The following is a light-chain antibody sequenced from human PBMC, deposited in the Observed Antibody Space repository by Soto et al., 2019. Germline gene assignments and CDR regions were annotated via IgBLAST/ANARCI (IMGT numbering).Light chain of an antibody. CDR2: GNT. CDR3: QSYDNSLSGWV. CDR1: SSNIGAGYD. V-gene: IGLV1-40*01. J-gene: IGLJ3*02. Sequence: QSVLTQPPSVSGAPGQRVTISCTGSSSNIGAGYDVHWYKQLPGSAPKLLIYGNTNRPSGVPDPFSGSKSGTSASLAITGLQSEDEADYYCQSYDNSLSGWVFGGGTKLTVL.